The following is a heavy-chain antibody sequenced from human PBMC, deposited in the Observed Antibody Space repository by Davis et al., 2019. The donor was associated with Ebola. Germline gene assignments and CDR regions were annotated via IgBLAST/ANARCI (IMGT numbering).Heavy chain of an antibody. CDR3: ARDHPDYGDYGGADY. J-gene: IGHJ4*02. CDR2: IIPIFGTA. CDR1: GGTFSSYA. D-gene: IGHD4-17*01. V-gene: IGHV1-69*13. Sequence: AASVKVSCKASGGTFSSYAISWVRQAPGQGLEWMGGIIPIFGTANYAQKFQGRVTITADESTSTAYMELSSLRSEDTAVYYCARDHPDYGDYGGADYWGQGTQVTVSS.